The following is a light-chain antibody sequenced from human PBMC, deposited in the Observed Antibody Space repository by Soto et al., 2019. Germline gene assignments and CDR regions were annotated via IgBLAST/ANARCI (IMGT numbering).Light chain of an antibody. CDR2: WAS. Sequence: DIVMTQSPDSLAVSLGERATINCKSSQSVFYSSNNKNYLAWYQQKPGQPPKLLIYWASTREFGVPDRFSGSGSGTDFTLTISSLQAEDVAVYYCQQFYSNPQTFGQGTKVHIK. CDR1: QSVFYSSNNKNY. J-gene: IGKJ1*01. CDR3: QQFYSNPQT. V-gene: IGKV4-1*01.